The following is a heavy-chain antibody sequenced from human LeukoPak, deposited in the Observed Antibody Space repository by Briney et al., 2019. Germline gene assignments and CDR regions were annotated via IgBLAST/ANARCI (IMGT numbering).Heavy chain of an antibody. V-gene: IGHV3-72*01. CDR2: SRNKPNYYTT. J-gene: IGHJ4*02. D-gene: IGHD3-22*01. CDR3: AKPSGSGYYYDSSEDY. Sequence: GGSLRLSCAASGFTFSDHYMDWVRQAPGKGLEWIGRSRNKPNYYTTEYAASVKGRFTISRDDSKNSLYLQLNSLKAEDTAVYYCAKPSGSGYYYDSSEDYWGQGTLVTVSS. CDR1: GFTFSDHY.